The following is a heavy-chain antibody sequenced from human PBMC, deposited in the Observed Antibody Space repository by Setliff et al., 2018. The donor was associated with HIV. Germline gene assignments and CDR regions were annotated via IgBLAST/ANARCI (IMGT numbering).Heavy chain of an antibody. Sequence: SETLSLTCAASGYSINSGFSRAWIRQPPGQGPQWIGSIYQSGSIYYNPSLQSRVTISVDTFNNQFSLRLSSVTAADTAVYYCSRAIVAVTAIDHYYYGMDVWGQGTTVTVSS. CDR2: IYQSGSI. J-gene: IGHJ6*02. V-gene: IGHV4-38-2*01. D-gene: IGHD2-21*02. CDR3: SRAIVAVTAIDHYYYGMDV. CDR1: GYSINSGFS.